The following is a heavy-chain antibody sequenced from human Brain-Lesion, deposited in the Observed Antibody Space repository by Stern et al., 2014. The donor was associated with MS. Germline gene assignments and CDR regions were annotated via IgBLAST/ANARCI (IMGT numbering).Heavy chain of an antibody. CDR2: VYYSGSI. Sequence: KESGPGLVKPLQTLSLTCTVSGGSVSSGGYFWNWIRQHPGKGLEWIGHVYYSGSIAYNPSLKSRVTISVDPSKNQFSLRLRSVTAADTAVYYCARTPALWYSDLWGRGPLAAVSS. J-gene: IGHJ2*01. D-gene: IGHD3-3*02. V-gene: IGHV4-31*03. CDR3: ARTPALWYSDL. CDR1: GGSVSSGGYF.